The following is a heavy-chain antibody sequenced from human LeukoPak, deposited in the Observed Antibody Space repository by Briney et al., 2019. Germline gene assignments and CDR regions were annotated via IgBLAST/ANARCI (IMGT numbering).Heavy chain of an antibody. CDR1: GFTVSDYS. D-gene: IGHD4-23*01. CDR2: ISGSGSYT. J-gene: IGHJ4*02. Sequence: GGSLGLSCAASGFTVSDYSMAWVRQAPGKGLEWVSAISGSGSYTDYADSVKGRFTISKDNSKNTLYMRMSSLRAEDTAVYYCTREQDREASATVVGDYWGQGTLVTVSS. CDR3: TREQDREASATVVGDY. V-gene: IGHV3-23*01.